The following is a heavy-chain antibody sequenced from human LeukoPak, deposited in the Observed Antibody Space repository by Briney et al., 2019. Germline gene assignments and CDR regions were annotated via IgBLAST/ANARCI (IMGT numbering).Heavy chain of an antibody. D-gene: IGHD5-18*01. CDR3: AREVVTGTIVPYWWDY. CDR1: GGSISSYY. CDR2: IYASGST. V-gene: IGHV4-4*07. Sequence: SETLSLTCTVSGGSISSYYWGWIRQPAGKGLEWIGRIYASGSTNYNPSFESRVTVSLDTSKNQFSLNLRSVTAADTAVYYCAREVVTGTIVPYWWDYWGQGILVIVSS. J-gene: IGHJ4*02.